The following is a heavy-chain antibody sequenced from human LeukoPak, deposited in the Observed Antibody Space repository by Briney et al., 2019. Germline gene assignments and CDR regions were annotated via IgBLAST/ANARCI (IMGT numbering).Heavy chain of an antibody. CDR2: IWYDGSNK. CDR1: GFTFSSYG. Sequence: PGGSQRLSCAASGFTFSSYGMHWVRQAPGKGLEWVAVIWYDGSNKYYADSVKGRFTISRDNSKNTLYLQMNSLRAEDTAIYYCASRPGIVVEGPGDHWGQGTLVTVSS. D-gene: IGHD6-19*01. V-gene: IGHV3-33*01. J-gene: IGHJ4*02. CDR3: ASRPGIVVEGPGDH.